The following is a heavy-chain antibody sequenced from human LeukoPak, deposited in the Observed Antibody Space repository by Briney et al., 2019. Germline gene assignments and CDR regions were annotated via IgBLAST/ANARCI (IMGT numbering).Heavy chain of an antibody. CDR1: GASISSYY. Sequence: SETLSLTCTVSGASISSYYWSWIRQPPGKGLEWIGYIYYSGSTNYNPSLKSRVTISVDTSKNQFSLELTSVTAADTVVYYCTTLGYCSAGSCWGRGTMVTVSS. CDR2: IYYSGST. J-gene: IGHJ3*01. CDR3: TTLGYCSAGSC. V-gene: IGHV4-59*08. D-gene: IGHD2-15*01.